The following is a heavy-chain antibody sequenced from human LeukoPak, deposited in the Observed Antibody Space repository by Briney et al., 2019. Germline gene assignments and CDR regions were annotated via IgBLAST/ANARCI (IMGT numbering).Heavy chain of an antibody. D-gene: IGHD3-16*02. CDR3: ARRVPRFMITFGGVISD. J-gene: IGHJ4*02. Sequence: PSETLSLTCTVSGGSISSSSYYWGWIRQPPGKGLEWIGSIYYSGSTYYNPSLKSRVTISVDTSKNQFSLKLSSVTAADTAVYYCARRVPRFMITFGGVISDWGQGTLVTVSS. CDR1: GGSISSSSYY. V-gene: IGHV4-39*01. CDR2: IYYSGST.